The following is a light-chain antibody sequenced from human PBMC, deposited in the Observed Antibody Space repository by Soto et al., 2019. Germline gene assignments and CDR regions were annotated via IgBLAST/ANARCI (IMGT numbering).Light chain of an antibody. CDR2: EVN. Sequence: QSALTQPPSASGSPGQSVTISCTGTTSDVGGYNYVSSYQLHPGKVPTLILSEVNQRPSGVPDRFSGSKSGSTASLTVSGLQAEDEADYFCSSYAGSKNFILFGGGTKLTVL. CDR3: SSYAGSKNFIL. CDR1: TSDVGGYNY. V-gene: IGLV2-8*01. J-gene: IGLJ2*01.